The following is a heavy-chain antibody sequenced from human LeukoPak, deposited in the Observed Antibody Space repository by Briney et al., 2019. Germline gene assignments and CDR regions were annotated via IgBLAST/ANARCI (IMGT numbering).Heavy chain of an antibody. D-gene: IGHD5-12*01. Sequence: SETLSLTCTVSGGSISSSSYYWGWIRQPPGKGLEWIGSIYYSGSTNHNPSLKSRVTISVDTSKNQFSLKLSSVTAADTAVYYCARDGYSGNDGIWGQGTLVTVSS. J-gene: IGHJ4*02. CDR2: IYYSGST. CDR1: GGSISSSSYY. CDR3: ARDGYSGNDGI. V-gene: IGHV4-39*07.